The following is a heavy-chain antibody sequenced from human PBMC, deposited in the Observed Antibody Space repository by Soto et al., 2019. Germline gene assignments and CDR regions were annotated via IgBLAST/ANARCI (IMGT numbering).Heavy chain of an antibody. CDR2: IYYSGST. CDR3: ARQEVVTALLGF. CDR1: GGSISSGGYY. J-gene: IGHJ3*01. V-gene: IGHV4-31*03. D-gene: IGHD2-21*02. Sequence: QVQLQESGPGLVKPSQTLSLTCTVSGGSISSGGYYWSWIRQHPGKGLEWIGYIYYSGSTYYNPSRKSRVTISVDTAKNQFSLKLSSVTAADTAVYYCARQEVVTALLGFWGQGTMVTVSS.